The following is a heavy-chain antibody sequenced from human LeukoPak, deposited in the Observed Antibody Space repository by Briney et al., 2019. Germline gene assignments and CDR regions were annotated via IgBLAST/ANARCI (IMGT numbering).Heavy chain of an antibody. D-gene: IGHD2-2*01. J-gene: IGHJ5*02. V-gene: IGHV4-59*08. CDR3: ARHVCSSTSCYGNWFDP. CDR1: GGSISSYY. Sequence: ETLSLTCTVSGGSISSYYWSWIRQPPGKGLEWIGYIYYSGSTNYNPSLKSRVTISVDTSKNQFSLKLSSVTAADTAVYYCARHVCSSTSCYGNWFDPWGQGTLVTVSS. CDR2: IYYSGST.